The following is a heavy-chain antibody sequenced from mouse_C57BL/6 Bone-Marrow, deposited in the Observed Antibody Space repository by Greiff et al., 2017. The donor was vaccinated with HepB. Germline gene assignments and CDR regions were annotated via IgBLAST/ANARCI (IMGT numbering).Heavy chain of an antibody. CDR1: GYTFTSYW. J-gene: IGHJ1*03. CDR2: IDPSDSYT. CDR3: AREDYYDYDGWYFDV. Sequence: QVQLKQPGAELVMPGASVKLSCKASGYTFTSYWMHWVKRRPGQGLEWIGEIDPSDSYTNYNQKFKGKSTLTVDKSSSTAYMQLSSLTSEDSAVYYCAREDYYDYDGWYFDVWGTGTTVTVSS. V-gene: IGHV1-69*01. D-gene: IGHD2-4*01.